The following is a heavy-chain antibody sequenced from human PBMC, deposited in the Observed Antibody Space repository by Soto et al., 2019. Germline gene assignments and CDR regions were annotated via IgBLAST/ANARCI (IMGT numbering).Heavy chain of an antibody. Sequence: LSLTCTVSNDSVTSNSYYWSWIRQHPGKGLEWIGYIYYRGITHYNPSLKSRVSMSVDTSKNQVSLRLSSVTAADTAVYYCARALGSSPLSAWGQGTLVT. D-gene: IGHD6-6*01. V-gene: IGHV4-31*03. CDR1: NDSVTSNSYY. J-gene: IGHJ5*02. CDR3: ARALGSSPLSA. CDR2: IYYRGIT.